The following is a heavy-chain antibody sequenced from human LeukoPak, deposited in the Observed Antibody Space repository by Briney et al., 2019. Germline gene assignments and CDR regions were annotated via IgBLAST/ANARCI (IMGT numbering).Heavy chain of an antibody. CDR3: AKESESYDSTGSTFDF. J-gene: IGHJ4*02. CDR2: IRYDGSNK. CDR1: GFTFSSYA. Sequence: PGGSLRLSCGASGFTFSSYAMHWVRQAPGKGLEWVAFIRYDGSNKYYADSVKGRFTISRDNSKNTLYLQMNSLRAEDTALYYCAKESESYDSTGSTFDFWGQGTLVTVSS. D-gene: IGHD3-22*01. V-gene: IGHV3-30*02.